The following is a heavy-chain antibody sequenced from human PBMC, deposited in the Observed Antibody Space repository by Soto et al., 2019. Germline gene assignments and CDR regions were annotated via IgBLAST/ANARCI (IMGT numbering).Heavy chain of an antibody. CDR3: ARDPLWFGARGRESSWFDP. J-gene: IGHJ5*02. Sequence: GGSLRLSCAASGFIFNNYAMNWVRQAPGKGPEWVSAISGDGYNPYYADSVKGRFTISRDNSKNTVHLQMNSLGAEDTAVYYCARDPLWFGARGRESSWFDPWGQGTLVTVSS. V-gene: IGHV3-23*01. D-gene: IGHD3-10*01. CDR2: ISGDGYNP. CDR1: GFIFNNYA.